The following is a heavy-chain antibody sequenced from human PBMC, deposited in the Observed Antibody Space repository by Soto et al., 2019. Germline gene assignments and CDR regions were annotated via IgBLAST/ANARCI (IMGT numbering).Heavy chain of an antibody. CDR1: GDSTRSGNYY. J-gene: IGHJ4*02. Sequence: SETLSLTCTVSGDSTRSGNYYWSWIRQFPEKGLEWIGYIYYSGSSNYNPSLKSRVSISVDTSKNQFSLKLSSVTAADTAVYYCARRYGWNFDYWGQGTLVTVSS. V-gene: IGHV4-30-4*01. CDR3: ARRYGWNFDY. CDR2: IYYSGSS. D-gene: IGHD6-19*01.